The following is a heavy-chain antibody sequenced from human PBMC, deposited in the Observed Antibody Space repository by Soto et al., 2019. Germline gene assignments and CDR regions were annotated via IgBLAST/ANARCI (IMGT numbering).Heavy chain of an antibody. CDR2: IAPHRDGT. CDR1: GYSFTDYY. CDR3: ARGPYGDNAFDI. J-gene: IGHJ3*02. D-gene: IGHD4-17*01. V-gene: IGHV1-2*02. Sequence: QVQVVQSGAEVKKPGASVKVSCKASGYSFTDYYMHWIRQAPGQGLEWMGWIAPHRDGTEFAQKFQGRITLTGDTSTSTAYMELKGLTSADTAVYFCARGPYGDNAFDILGQGTVVTVSS.